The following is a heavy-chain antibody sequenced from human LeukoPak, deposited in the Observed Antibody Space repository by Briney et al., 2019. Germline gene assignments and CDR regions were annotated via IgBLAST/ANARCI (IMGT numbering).Heavy chain of an antibody. Sequence: GGSLRLSCAASGFTFSSYGMHWVRQAPGKGLEWVAFIRYDGSNKYYADSVKGRFTISRDNSKNTLYLQMNSLRAEDTAVYYCAKGPCDSTSCYFEEFDYWGQGTLVTVSS. V-gene: IGHV3-30*02. J-gene: IGHJ4*02. CDR2: IRYDGSNK. CDR1: GFTFSSYG. CDR3: AKGPCDSTSCYFEEFDY. D-gene: IGHD2-2*01.